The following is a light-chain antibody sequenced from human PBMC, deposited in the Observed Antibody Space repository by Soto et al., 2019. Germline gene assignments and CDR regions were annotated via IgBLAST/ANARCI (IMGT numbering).Light chain of an antibody. Sequence: QSALTQRASVSGSPGQSITISCTGTSSDVGGYNYVSWYQHHPGKAPKLMIYEVTYRPSGVSNRFSASKSGNTASLTISGLRAEDEADYYCSSYTSSSTLDFGTGTKVTVL. V-gene: IGLV2-14*01. CDR2: EVT. CDR3: SSYTSSSTLD. J-gene: IGLJ1*01. CDR1: SSDVGGYNY.